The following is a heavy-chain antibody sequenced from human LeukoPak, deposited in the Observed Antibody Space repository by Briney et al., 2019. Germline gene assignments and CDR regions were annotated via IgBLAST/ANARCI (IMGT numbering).Heavy chain of an antibody. CDR2: ISSSGSTI. CDR3: ARGVVGATYYYYYGMDV. CDR1: GFTFSSYE. Sequence: GGSLSLSCAASGFTFSSYEMNWVRQAPGKGLEWVSYISSSGSTIYYADSVKGRFTISRDNAKNSLYLQMNSLRAEDTAVYYCARGVVGATYYYYYGMDVWGQGTTVTVSS. V-gene: IGHV3-48*03. D-gene: IGHD1-26*01. J-gene: IGHJ6*02.